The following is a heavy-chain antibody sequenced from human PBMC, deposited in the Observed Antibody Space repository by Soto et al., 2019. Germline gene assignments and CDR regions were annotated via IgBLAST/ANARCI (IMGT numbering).Heavy chain of an antibody. J-gene: IGHJ4*02. CDR3: ARGGETNFWSGYPDY. V-gene: IGHV3-23*01. CDR2: ISDSGGST. D-gene: IGHD3-3*01. CDR1: GFTFSTYA. Sequence: GGSLRLSCAASGFTFSTYAMNWVRQAPGEGLEWVSGISDSGGSTYYADSVKGRFTISRDNSKNTVYLQMNSLRAEDTAVYYCARGGETNFWSGYPDYWGQGTLVTVSS.